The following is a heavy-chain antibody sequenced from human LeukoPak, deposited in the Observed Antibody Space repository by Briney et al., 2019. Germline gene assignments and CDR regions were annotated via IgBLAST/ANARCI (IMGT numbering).Heavy chain of an antibody. J-gene: IGHJ4*02. Sequence: GGSLRLSCAASGFTFSSYAMHWVRQAPGKGLEWVAVISYDGSNKYYADSVKGRFTISRDNAKNSLYLQMNSLRAEDTAVYYCANHLACGSTSCPPFDYWGQGTLVTVSS. V-gene: IGHV3-30-3*01. CDR3: ANHLACGSTSCPPFDY. CDR1: GFTFSSYA. CDR2: ISYDGSNK. D-gene: IGHD2-2*01.